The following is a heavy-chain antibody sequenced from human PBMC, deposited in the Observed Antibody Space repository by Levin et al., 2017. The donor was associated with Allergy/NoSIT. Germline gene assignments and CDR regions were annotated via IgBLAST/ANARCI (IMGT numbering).Heavy chain of an antibody. Sequence: GGSLRLSCAASGFTFSSYGMHWVRQAPGKGLEWVAVIWYDGSKKYYADSVKGRFTISRDNSKNTLYLQMNSLRAEDTAVYYCARGPPQAYCGGDCYSYFDYWGQGTLVTVSS. D-gene: IGHD2-21*02. CDR1: GFTFSSYG. CDR3: ARGPPQAYCGGDCYSYFDY. CDR2: IWYDGSKK. J-gene: IGHJ4*02. V-gene: IGHV3-33*01.